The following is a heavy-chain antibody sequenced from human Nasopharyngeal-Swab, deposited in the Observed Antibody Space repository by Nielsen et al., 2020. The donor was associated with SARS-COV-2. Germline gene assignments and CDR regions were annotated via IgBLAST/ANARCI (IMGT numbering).Heavy chain of an antibody. Sequence: GESLNISCAASGFTFSSYWMSWVRQAPGKGLEWVANIKQDGSEKYYVDSEKGRFTISRDNAKNSLYLQMNSLRAEDTAVYYCARTRALDYWGQGTLVTVSS. CDR2: IKQDGSEK. CDR1: GFTFSSYW. V-gene: IGHV3-7*05. J-gene: IGHJ4*02. CDR3: ARTRALDY.